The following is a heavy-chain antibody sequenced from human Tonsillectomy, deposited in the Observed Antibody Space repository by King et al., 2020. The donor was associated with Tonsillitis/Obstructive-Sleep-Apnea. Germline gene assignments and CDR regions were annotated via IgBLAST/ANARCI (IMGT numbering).Heavy chain of an antibody. D-gene: IGHD6-19*01. CDR3: ARVAAASSHGMAV. V-gene: IGHV1-2*02. CDR1: GYTFTGYY. Sequence: QLVQSGAEVKKPGASVKVSCKAAGYTFTGYYMYWVRQAPGQGLEWMGWINPDSGGTKYAQKFQGRVTMTRDTSISTVYMELRRLGSDDTAVYYCARVAAASSHGMAVWGQGTTVTVSS. J-gene: IGHJ6*02. CDR2: INPDSGGT.